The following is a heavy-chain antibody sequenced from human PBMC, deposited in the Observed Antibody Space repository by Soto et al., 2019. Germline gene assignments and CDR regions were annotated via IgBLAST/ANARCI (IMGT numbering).Heavy chain of an antibody. J-gene: IGHJ4*02. CDR1: GLTFSSSA. D-gene: IGHD3-22*01. Sequence: QMQLVQSGPEVKKPGTSVKVSCKASGLTFSSSAVQWVRQARGQRLEWIGWIVVGSGNTNYAQSFQERVTITRDMSTSTAFMELSSLRSEDTAVYYCAADPYYYDSSNYYSFDYWGQGTLVTVCS. CDR2: IVVGSGNT. CDR3: AADPYYYDSSNYYSFDY. V-gene: IGHV1-58*01.